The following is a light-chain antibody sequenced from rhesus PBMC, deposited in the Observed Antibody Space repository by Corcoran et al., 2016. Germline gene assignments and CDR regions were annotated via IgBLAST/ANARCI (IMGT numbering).Light chain of an antibody. V-gene: IGKV1S12*01. CDR2: AAS. CDR3: QHYYDNPYS. J-gene: IGKJ2*01. Sequence: DIQMTQSPSALSASVGDRVTISCRASQNIYSKLAWYQQKPGKAPKFLIYAASSLQTGIPSRFSGRGSGTDFTLPISSLPPEDSAAYYCQHYYDNPYSFGQGTKVEIK. CDR1: QNIYSK.